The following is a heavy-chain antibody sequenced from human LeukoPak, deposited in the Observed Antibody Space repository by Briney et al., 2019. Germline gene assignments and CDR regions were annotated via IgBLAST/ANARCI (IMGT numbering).Heavy chain of an antibody. D-gene: IGHD3-22*01. CDR2: PHSSGST. Sequence: SETLSLTCTVSGDSISSYYWSWIRQPPGKGLEWIVNPHSSGSTIHNPSLKSRVTVSVDTSDNQLSLSLSSVTAADTAVYYCARRLESHYDSSGYPVGGWFDPWGQGTLVTVSS. J-gene: IGHJ5*02. V-gene: IGHV4-4*09. CDR1: GDSISSYY. CDR3: ARRLESHYDSSGYPVGGWFDP.